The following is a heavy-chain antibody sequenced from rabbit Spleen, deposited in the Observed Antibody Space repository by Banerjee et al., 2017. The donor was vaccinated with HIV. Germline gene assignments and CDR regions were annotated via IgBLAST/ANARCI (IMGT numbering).Heavy chain of an antibody. Sequence: QEQLVESGGGLVQPGGSLKLSCTASGFSLHDKDVMCWVRQAPGKGLEWIACINIVTGKSVYARWAKGRFTMSRTSSTTVTLQMTSLTAADTATYFCARDLVAVIGWNFNLWGPGTLVTVS. CDR2: INIVTGKS. CDR1: GFSLHDKDV. CDR3: ARDLVAVIGWNFNL. J-gene: IGHJ4*01. D-gene: IGHD1-1*01. V-gene: IGHV1S45*01.